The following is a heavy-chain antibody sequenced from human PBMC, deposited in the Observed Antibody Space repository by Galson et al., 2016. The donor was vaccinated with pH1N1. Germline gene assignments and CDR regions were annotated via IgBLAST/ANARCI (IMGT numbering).Heavy chain of an antibody. CDR2: IYYSGLS. Sequence: TLSLTCSVSGDSISRGGFYWTWIRHHPGKGLEWIGYIYYSGLSSYNPSLKSRLTISVDKSKNQFSRRLTSLTVADTAVYFRARGLNYLGQGALVTVSS. J-gene: IGHJ4*02. V-gene: IGHV4-31*03. CDR1: GDSISRGGFY. CDR3: ARGLNY.